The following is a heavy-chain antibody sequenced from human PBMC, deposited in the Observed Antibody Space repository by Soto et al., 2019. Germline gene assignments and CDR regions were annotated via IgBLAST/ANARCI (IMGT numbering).Heavy chain of an antibody. V-gene: IGHV4-31*03. CDR2: IYYSGST. CDR1: GGSISSGGYY. CDR3: ARDRTYLIDYGDYGSGGYFDY. Sequence: QVQLQESGPGLVKPSQTLSLTCTVSGGSISSGGYYWSWIRQHPGKGLEWIGYIYYSGSTYYNPSLKSRVTISVDTSKNQFSLKLSSVTAADTAVYYCARDRTYLIDYGDYGSGGYFDYWGQGTLVTVSS. J-gene: IGHJ4*02. D-gene: IGHD4-17*01.